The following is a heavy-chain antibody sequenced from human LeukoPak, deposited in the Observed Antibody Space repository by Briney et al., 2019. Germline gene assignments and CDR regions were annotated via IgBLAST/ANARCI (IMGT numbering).Heavy chain of an antibody. Sequence: ASVKVSCKASGYTFTSSGISWVRQAPGQGLEWMGWISAYNGDTNSAQKLQGRVSMTTDTSTNTAYMELRSLRSDDTAVYYCVRDPTAAASTDDRFDPWGQGTLVTVSS. CDR2: ISAYNGDT. V-gene: IGHV1-18*01. CDR3: VRDPTAAASTDDRFDP. CDR1: GYTFTSSG. D-gene: IGHD6-13*01. J-gene: IGHJ5*02.